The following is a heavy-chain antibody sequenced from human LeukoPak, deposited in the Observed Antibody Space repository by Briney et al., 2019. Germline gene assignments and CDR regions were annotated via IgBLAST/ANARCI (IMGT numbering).Heavy chain of an antibody. Sequence: PQASVKVSCKASGGTFSSYAISWVRQAPGQGLEWMGGIIPIFGTANYAQKFQGRVTITTDESTSTAYMELSSLRSEDTAVYYCARDDYGDHGGNYFDYWGQGTLVTVS. CDR1: GGTFSSYA. J-gene: IGHJ4*02. CDR3: ARDDYGDHGGNYFDY. CDR2: IIPIFGTA. V-gene: IGHV1-69*05. D-gene: IGHD4-17*01.